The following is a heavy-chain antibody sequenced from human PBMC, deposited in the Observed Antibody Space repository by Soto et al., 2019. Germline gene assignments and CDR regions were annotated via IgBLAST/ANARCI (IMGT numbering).Heavy chain of an antibody. CDR1: GFTFSDYY. CDR3: ARESGGFDV. CDR2: ISSSGDYT. D-gene: IGHD3-10*01. V-gene: IGHV3-11*06. Sequence: QVRLVESGGGLVKPGASLRLSCAASGFTFSDYYMSWVRQAPGKGLEWVSWISSSGDYTNYADSVKGRFTISRDNAKNSLYLQMNSLRVEDTAVYYCARESGGFDVWGQGSTVTVSS. J-gene: IGHJ6*02.